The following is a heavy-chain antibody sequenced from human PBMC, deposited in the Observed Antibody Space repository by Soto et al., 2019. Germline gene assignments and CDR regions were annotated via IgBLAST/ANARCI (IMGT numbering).Heavy chain of an antibody. V-gene: IGHV4-39*01. CDR3: AESRRQQLLIDY. J-gene: IGHJ4*02. D-gene: IGHD2-21*01. CDR2: VYYNGNT. Sequence: SETLSLTCTVSGGSISSSSYYWGWIRQPPGKGLEWIGSVYYNGNTYYNPSLKSRVTMSVDTSKNQFSLKVSSVTAADTAIYYCAESRRQQLLIDYWGQGTLVTVSS. CDR1: GGSISSSSYY.